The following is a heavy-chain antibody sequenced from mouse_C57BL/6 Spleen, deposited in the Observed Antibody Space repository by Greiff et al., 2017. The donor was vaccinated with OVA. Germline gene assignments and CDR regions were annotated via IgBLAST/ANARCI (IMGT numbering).Heavy chain of an antibody. CDR1: GYTFTSYW. J-gene: IGHJ3*01. Sequence: QVQLQQPGAELVMPGASVKLSCKASGYTFTSYWMHWVKQRPGQGLEWIGEIDPSDSYTNYNQKFKGKSTLTVDKSSSTAYMQLSSLTSEDSAVYYWARGYYDDDEMVDYWGQGTLVTVSA. CDR3: ARGYYDDDEMVDY. CDR2: IDPSDSYT. D-gene: IGHD2-4*01. V-gene: IGHV1-69*01.